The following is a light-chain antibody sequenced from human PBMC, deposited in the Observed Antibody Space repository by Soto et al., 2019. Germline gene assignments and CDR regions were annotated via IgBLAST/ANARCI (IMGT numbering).Light chain of an antibody. CDR1: QSVTRY. Sequence: EIVLTQSPATLSLSPGERATLSCRASQSVTRYLAWHQQKPGQTRRLLIYDASNRAPSIPARFSGSGSGTDFTLTISSLEPEDFAVYYCQQRGSWPLTFGGGTKVEIK. V-gene: IGKV3-11*01. CDR2: DAS. J-gene: IGKJ4*01. CDR3: QQRGSWPLT.